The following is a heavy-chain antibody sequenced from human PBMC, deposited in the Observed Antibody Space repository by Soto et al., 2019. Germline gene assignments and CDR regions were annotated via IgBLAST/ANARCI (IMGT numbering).Heavy chain of an antibody. J-gene: IGHJ6*02. CDR1: GGTFSSFT. Sequence: QVQLVQSGSEVKEPGSSVKVSCKASGGTFSSFTISWVRQAPGQGLEWMGGIIPIYGTANYAQKFQGRVTITADASTRTAYMELSSLRSEDTAVYYCAKDRRADWESYYYYAMDVWGHGTTVTVSS. D-gene: IGHD1-26*01. CDR3: AKDRRADWESYYYYAMDV. V-gene: IGHV1-69*01. CDR2: IIPIYGTA.